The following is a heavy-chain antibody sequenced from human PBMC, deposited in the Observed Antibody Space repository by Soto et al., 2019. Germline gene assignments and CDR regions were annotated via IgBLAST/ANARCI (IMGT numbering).Heavy chain of an antibody. V-gene: IGHV3-30*04. J-gene: IGHJ6*02. CDR1: GFTFSVYA. CDR3: ARDQGGDFWSGYPYGMDV. CDR2: ISFDGASI. D-gene: IGHD3-3*01. Sequence: PGGSLRLSCAASGFTFSVYAMHWVRQAPGKGLEWVSIISFDGASIYYADSVKGRFTISRDNSRNVLYLEMNSLRNEDTAVYYCARDQGGDFWSGYPYGMDVWGQGTTVTVSS.